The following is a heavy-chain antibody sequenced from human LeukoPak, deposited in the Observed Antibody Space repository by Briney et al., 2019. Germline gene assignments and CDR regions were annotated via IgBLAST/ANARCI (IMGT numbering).Heavy chain of an antibody. J-gene: IGHJ2*01. D-gene: IGHD2-21*02. CDR1: GGSITSSSYY. CDR2: FYYSGST. V-gene: IGHV4-39*07. Sequence: SSQTLSLSCTVSGGSITSSSYYWGWIRQPPEKGLEWIGTFYYSGSTYYNPSLKSRVTISVDTSKNQFSLKLSSVTAADTAIYYCVGARVVVTAVGYFDLWGRGTLVTVSS. CDR3: VGARVVVTAVGYFDL.